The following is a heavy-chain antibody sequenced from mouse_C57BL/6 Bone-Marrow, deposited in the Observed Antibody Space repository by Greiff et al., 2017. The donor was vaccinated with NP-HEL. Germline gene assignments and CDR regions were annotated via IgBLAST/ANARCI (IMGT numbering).Heavy chain of an antibody. V-gene: IGHV1-64*01. J-gene: IGHJ2*01. CDR2: IHPNSGST. CDR3: ARGELLRKSDYFDY. D-gene: IGHD1-1*01. CDR1: GYTFTSYW. Sequence: QVQLQQPGAELVKPGASVKLSCKASGYTFTSYWMHWVKQRPGQGLEWIGMIHPNSGSTNYNEKFKSKATLTVDKSSSTAYMQLSSLTSEDSAVYYCARGELLRKSDYFDYWGQGTTLTVSS.